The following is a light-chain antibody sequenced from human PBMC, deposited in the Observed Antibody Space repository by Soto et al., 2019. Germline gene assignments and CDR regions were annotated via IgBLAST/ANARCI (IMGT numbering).Light chain of an antibody. J-gene: IGLJ1*01. V-gene: IGLV2-14*03. Sequence: QSVLTQPASVSGSPGQSITISCTGTSSDVGAYKYVSWYQQHPGKVPKLIIYGVSNRPSGVSNRFSGSKSGNTAFLTISGLQPEDEADYYCSSFTGTTTLDVFRTGTRSPS. CDR2: GVS. CDR1: SSDVGAYKY. CDR3: SSFTGTTTLDV.